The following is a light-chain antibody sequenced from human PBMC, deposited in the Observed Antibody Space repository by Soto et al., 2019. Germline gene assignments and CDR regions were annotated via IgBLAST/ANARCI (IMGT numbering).Light chain of an antibody. CDR1: QSVSSN. CDR3: QQYNNCPPIT. V-gene: IGKV3-15*01. J-gene: IGKJ4*01. Sequence: EIVMTQSPATLSVSPGERATLSCRASQSVSSNFAWYQQKPGQAPRLLIYGASTRATGIPARFSGSGSGTEFTLTISSLQSEDFAVYYCQQYNNCPPITFGGGTKVEIK. CDR2: GAS.